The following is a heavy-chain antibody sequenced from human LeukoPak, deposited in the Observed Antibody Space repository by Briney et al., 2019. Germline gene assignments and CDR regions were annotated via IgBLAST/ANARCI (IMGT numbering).Heavy chain of an antibody. D-gene: IGHD3-22*01. CDR1: GFTFSSYS. CDR2: ISSSSSYI. V-gene: IGHV3-21*01. Sequence: GGSLRLSCAASGFTFSSYSMNWVRQAPGKGLEWVSSISSSSSYIYYADSVKGRFTISRDNSKNTLYLQMNSLRAEDTAVYFCARGHYYDSSGHSWGQGTLVTVSS. J-gene: IGHJ5*02. CDR3: ARGHYYDSSGHS.